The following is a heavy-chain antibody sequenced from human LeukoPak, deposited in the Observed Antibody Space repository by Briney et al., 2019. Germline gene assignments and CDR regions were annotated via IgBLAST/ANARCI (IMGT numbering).Heavy chain of an antibody. D-gene: IGHD2-15*01. V-gene: IGHV4-31*03. J-gene: IGHJ4*02. CDR2: IYYSGST. Sequence: SETLSLTCTVSGGSISSGGYYWSWIRQHPGKGLEWIGYIYYSGSTYYNPSLKSRVTISVDTSKNQFSLKLSSVTAADTAVYYCALTGWGCSGGSCYPETLFDYWGQGTLVTVSS. CDR3: ALTGWGCSGGSCYPETLFDY. CDR1: GGSISSGGYY.